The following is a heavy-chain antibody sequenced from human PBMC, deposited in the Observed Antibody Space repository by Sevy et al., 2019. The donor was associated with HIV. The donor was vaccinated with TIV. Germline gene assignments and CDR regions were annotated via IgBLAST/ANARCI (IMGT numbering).Heavy chain of an antibody. J-gene: IGHJ3*02. V-gene: IGHV3-21*01. CDR3: ARVGCTITSCPLHDAFDI. Sequence: GGYLRLSCAASGFTFSSYSVNWVRQAPGKGLEWVSYISGSSNYIYYADSVKGRFTISRDNAKNSLYLRMSSLRVEDTAVYYCARVGCTITSCPLHDAFDIWGQGTMVTVSS. D-gene: IGHD2-2*01. CDR1: GFTFSSYS. CDR2: ISGSSNYI.